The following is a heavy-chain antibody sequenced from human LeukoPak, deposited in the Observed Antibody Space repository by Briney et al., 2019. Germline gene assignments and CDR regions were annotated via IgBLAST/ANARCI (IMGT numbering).Heavy chain of an antibody. CDR2: INPNSGGT. CDR3: ARGGYGGNVIRDYMDV. CDR1: GYTFNGYY. V-gene: IGHV1-2*02. D-gene: IGHD4-23*01. Sequence: ASVKVSCKASGYTFNGYYMHWVRQAPGQGLEWMGWINPNSGGTNYAQKFQGRVTMTRDTSISTVYMELSRLRSDDTAVYYCARGGYGGNVIRDYMDVWGKGTTVTVSS. J-gene: IGHJ6*03.